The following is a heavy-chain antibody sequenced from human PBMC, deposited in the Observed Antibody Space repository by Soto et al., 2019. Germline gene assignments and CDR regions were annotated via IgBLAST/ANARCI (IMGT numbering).Heavy chain of an antibody. Sequence: SETLSLTCAVYGGSFSGYYWSWIRQPPGKGLEWIGEINHSGSTNYNPSLKSRVTISVDTSKNQFSLKLSSVTAGDSAIYYCAKEGTSGLYYFDYWGQGTLVTVSS. V-gene: IGHV4-34*01. D-gene: IGHD6-19*01. J-gene: IGHJ4*02. CDR1: GGSFSGYY. CDR3: AKEGTSGLYYFDY. CDR2: INHSGST.